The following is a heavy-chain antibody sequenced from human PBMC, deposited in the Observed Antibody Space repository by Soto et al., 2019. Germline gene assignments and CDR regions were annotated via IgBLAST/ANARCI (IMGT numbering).Heavy chain of an antibody. CDR3: ARGKNYYDSSGSPTYYFDY. CDR2: IYYSGST. CDR1: GGSISSYY. Sequence: SETLSLTCTVSGGSISSYYWSWIRQPPGEGLEWIGYIYYSGSTNYNPSLKSRVTISVDTSKNQFSLKLSSVTAADTAVYYCARGKNYYDSSGSPTYYFDYWGQGTLVTVSS. D-gene: IGHD3-22*01. V-gene: IGHV4-59*01. J-gene: IGHJ4*02.